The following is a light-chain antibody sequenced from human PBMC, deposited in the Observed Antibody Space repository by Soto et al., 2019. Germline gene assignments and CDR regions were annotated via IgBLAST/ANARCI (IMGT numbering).Light chain of an antibody. CDR2: EVN. CDR3: SSYAGSDIWV. V-gene: IGLV2-8*01. Sequence: QYALTQPPSASGSPGQSVTISCTGTSRNVDVYNYVSWFQQHPGKAPKLIIYEVNKRPSGVPDRFSGSKSGNTASLTVSGLQAEDEADYYCSSYAGSDIWVFGGGTKLTVL. CDR1: SRNVDVYNY. J-gene: IGLJ3*02.